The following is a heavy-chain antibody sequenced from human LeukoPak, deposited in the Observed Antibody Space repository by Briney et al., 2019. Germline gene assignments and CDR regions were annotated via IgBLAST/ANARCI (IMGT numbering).Heavy chain of an antibody. J-gene: IGHJ4*02. D-gene: IGHD6-13*01. CDR1: GYSFTCYD. CDR2: MNPKSGNT. CDR3: ARGPITHPSRQMVLFDY. Sequence: ASVKLSCKASGYSFTCYDINWVRQATGQGPEWMGLMNPKSGNTDYAQKFQGRVTMTWNTSISTAYMELSSQRSEDTAVYYCARGPITHPSRQMVLFDYWGQGTLVTVSS. V-gene: IGHV1-8*01.